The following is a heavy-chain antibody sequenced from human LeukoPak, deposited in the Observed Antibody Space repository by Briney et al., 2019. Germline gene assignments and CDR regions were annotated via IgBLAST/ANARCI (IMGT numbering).Heavy chain of an antibody. V-gene: IGHV4-30-4*01. CDR3: ARDRHKYYDFWSGFHYFDY. J-gene: IGHJ4*02. D-gene: IGHD3-3*01. CDR1: GGSISSGDYY. Sequence: PSETLSLTCTVSGGSISSGDYYWSWIRQPPGKGLEWIGYIYYSGSTYYNPSLKSRVTISVDTSKNQFSLKLSSVTAADTAVYYCARDRHKYYDFWSGFHYFDYWGQGTLVIVSS. CDR2: IYYSGST.